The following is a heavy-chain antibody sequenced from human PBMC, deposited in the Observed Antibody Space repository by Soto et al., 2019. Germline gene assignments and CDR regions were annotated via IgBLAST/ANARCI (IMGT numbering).Heavy chain of an antibody. Sequence: QVQLVQSGAEVKKPGASVKVSCKASGYTFTSYGISWVRQAPGQGLEWMGWISAYNGNTNYAQKLQGRVTMTTATATSKDYMERRSLRSDDTAVYYCAREIVLMVSGGEVTNDYDYGMDVWGQGTTVTVSS. D-gene: IGHD2-8*01. V-gene: IGHV1-18*01. CDR2: ISAYNGNT. CDR3: AREIVLMVSGGEVTNDYDYGMDV. CDR1: GYTFTSYG. J-gene: IGHJ6*01.